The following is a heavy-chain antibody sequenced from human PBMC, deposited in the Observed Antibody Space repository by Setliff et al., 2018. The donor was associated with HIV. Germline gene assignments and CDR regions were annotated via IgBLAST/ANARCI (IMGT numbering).Heavy chain of an antibody. Sequence: HPGGSLRLSCAASGFNFNNHAMHWVRQAPGKGPECVAVISDDGSAKYYGDSVKGRFTISRDNSKDTLYLDLNSLRSKDTAVYYCVRDDSNGPNSLDPWGQGTLVTVSS. D-gene: IGHD2-8*01. V-gene: IGHV3-30*04. CDR2: ISDDGSAK. CDR3: VRDDSNGPNSLDP. J-gene: IGHJ5*02. CDR1: GFNFNNHA.